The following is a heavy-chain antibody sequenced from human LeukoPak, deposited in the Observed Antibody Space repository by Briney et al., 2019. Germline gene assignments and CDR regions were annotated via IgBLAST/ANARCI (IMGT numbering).Heavy chain of an antibody. CDR1: GGSINNYY. D-gene: IGHD5/OR15-5a*01. V-gene: IGHV4-59*01. Sequence: SETLSLTCTVSGGSINNYYWSWIRQPPGRGLEWIGYIYYSGSTDYNPSLKSRVTISIDTSRNHLSLNLNSVTAADTAVYYCARLSGSPLSKYYYYMDVWGKGTTVTVSS. CDR3: ARLSGSPLSKYYYYMDV. CDR2: IYYSGST. J-gene: IGHJ6*03.